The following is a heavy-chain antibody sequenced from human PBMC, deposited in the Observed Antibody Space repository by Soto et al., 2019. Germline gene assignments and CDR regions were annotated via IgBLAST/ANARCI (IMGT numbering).Heavy chain of an antibody. CDR3: ARGIQTSYYYYYYMDV. V-gene: IGHV4-59*11. CDR1: GVSISSHY. Sequence: SETLSLTCTVSGVSISSHYWNWIRQPPGKGLEWIGYIYHTGSTNYNPSLKSRVTISVDTSKNQFSLTVHSATAADTAVYFCARGIQTSYYYYYYMDVWGKGTTVTVS. J-gene: IGHJ6*03. CDR2: IYHTGST.